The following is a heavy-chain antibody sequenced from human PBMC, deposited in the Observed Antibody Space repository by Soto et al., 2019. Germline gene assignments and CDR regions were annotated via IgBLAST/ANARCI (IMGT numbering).Heavy chain of an antibody. CDR3: ATIIIPAATNFY. Sequence: EVQLLESGGGLVQPGGSLRLSCAASGITFTAYAMSWVRQAPGKGLEWVSSISGSGGSTYYADSVKGRLTIPRDNSKNTLYLQMNSLRTEDTAVYYCATIIIPAATNFYWGQGTLVTVSS. D-gene: IGHD2-2*01. CDR1: GITFTAYA. CDR2: ISGSGGST. V-gene: IGHV3-23*01. J-gene: IGHJ4*02.